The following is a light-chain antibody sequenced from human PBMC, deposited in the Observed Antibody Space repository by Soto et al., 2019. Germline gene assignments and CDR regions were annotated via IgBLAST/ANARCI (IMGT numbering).Light chain of an antibody. J-gene: IGKJ1*01. CDR1: QGINND. V-gene: IGKV1-27*01. CDR2: AAS. Sequence: IQMTQSPSSLSASVGDKVTITCRASQGINNDLAWYQQKPGRAPRLIIYAASTLQSGVPSRFSGSGSGTDFTLTIGSLQPEDVASYYCQKYNSAPQTFGQGTEVEIK. CDR3: QKYNSAPQT.